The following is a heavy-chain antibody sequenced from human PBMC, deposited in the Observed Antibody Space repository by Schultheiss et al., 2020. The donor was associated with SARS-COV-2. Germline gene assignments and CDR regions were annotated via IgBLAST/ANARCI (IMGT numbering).Heavy chain of an antibody. D-gene: IGHD1-1*01. CDR1: GFTFSSYV. V-gene: IGHV3-33*01. CDR2: IWYDGSNK. Sequence: GGSLRLSCAASGFTFSSYVMHWVRQAPGKGLEWVAVIWYDGSNKYYGDSVKGRFTISRDNSKNTVYLQMNSLRAEDTAVYYCARPLGPLENAHYYGMDVWGQGTTVTVSS. J-gene: IGHJ6*02. CDR3: ARPLGPLENAHYYGMDV.